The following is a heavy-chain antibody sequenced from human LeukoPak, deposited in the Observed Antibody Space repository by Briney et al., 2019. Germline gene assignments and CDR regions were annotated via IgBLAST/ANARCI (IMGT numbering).Heavy chain of an antibody. J-gene: IGHJ4*02. CDR3: VRGRSTMVRGVISLFDY. D-gene: IGHD3-10*01. V-gene: IGHV1-2*06. CDR1: GYTFTGYY. Sequence: GASVKVSCKASGYTFTGYYMHWVRQAPGQGLEWMGRINPNSGGTNYAQKFQGRVTMTRDTSISTAYMELSRLRSDDTAVYYCVRGRSTMVRGVISLFDYWGQGTLVTVSS. CDR2: INPNSGGT.